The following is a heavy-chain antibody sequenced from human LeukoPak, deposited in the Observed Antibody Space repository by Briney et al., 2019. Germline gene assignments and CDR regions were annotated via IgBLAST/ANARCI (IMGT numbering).Heavy chain of an antibody. CDR3: AREGSRYCSGGNCPFDY. CDR1: GFTFSDYY. J-gene: IGHJ4*02. D-gene: IGHD2-15*01. V-gene: IGHV3-11*01. CDR2: ISSGGSTI. Sequence: PGGSLRLSCAASGFTFSDYYMSWIRQAPGKGLEWVSYISSGGSTIYYADSVEGRFTISRDNAKNSLYLQMNRLRAEDTAVYYCAREGSRYCSGGNCPFDYWGQGTLVTVSS.